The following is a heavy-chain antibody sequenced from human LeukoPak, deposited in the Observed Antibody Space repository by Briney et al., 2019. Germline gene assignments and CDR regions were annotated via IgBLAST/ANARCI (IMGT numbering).Heavy chain of an antibody. CDR1: GFTFSSYA. D-gene: IGHD5-24*01. J-gene: IGHJ4*02. CDR3: ANNYF. V-gene: IGHV3-30-3*01. CDR2: ISYDGSNI. Sequence: PGGSLRLSCAASGFTFSSYAMHWVRQAPGKGLEWVAVISYDGSNIYYADSVKGRFTISRDNSKNTLYLQMNSLRAEDTAVYYCANNYFWGQGTLVTVSS.